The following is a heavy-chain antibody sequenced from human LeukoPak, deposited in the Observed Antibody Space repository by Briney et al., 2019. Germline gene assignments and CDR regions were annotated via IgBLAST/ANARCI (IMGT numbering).Heavy chain of an antibody. CDR2: IIPIFGTA. Sequence: SVKVSCKASGGTFSSYAISWVRQAPGQGLEWMGGIIPIFGTANYAQKFQGRVTITADESTSTANMELSSLRSEDTAVYYCAREGYSYGKYYFDYWGQGTLVTVSS. J-gene: IGHJ4*02. CDR1: GGTFSSYA. V-gene: IGHV1-69*13. CDR3: AREGYSYGKYYFDY. D-gene: IGHD5-18*01.